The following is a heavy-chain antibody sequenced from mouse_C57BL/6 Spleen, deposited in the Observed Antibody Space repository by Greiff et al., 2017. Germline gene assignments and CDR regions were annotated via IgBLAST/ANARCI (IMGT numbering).Heavy chain of an antibody. CDR2: IDPEDGET. CDR1: GFNIKDYY. J-gene: IGHJ3*01. D-gene: IGHD1-1*02. V-gene: IGHV14-2*01. Sequence: DVKLQESGAELVKPGASVKLSCTASGFNIKDYYMHWVKQRTEQGLEWIGRIDPEDGETKYAPNFQGKATITADTSSNTAYLQLSSLTSEDTAVYYCARSYGPFAYWGQGTLVTVAA. CDR3: ARSYGPFAY.